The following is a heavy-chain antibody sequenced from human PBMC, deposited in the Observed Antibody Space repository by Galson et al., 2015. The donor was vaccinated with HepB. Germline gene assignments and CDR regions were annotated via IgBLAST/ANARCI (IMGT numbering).Heavy chain of an antibody. Sequence: SLRLSCAASGFTFSNAWMNWVRQAPGKGLEWVGRIKSKTDGGTTDYAAPVKGRFTISRDDSKNTLYLQMNSLKTEDTAVYYCTTDWYDSVGLGLDYWGQGTLVTVSS. CDR2: IKSKTDGGTT. J-gene: IGHJ4*02. D-gene: IGHD3-22*01. V-gene: IGHV3-15*07. CDR3: TTDWYDSVGLGLDY. CDR1: GFTFSNAW.